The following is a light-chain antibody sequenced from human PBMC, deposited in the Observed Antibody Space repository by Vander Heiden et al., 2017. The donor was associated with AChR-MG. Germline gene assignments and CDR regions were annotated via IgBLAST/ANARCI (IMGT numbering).Light chain of an antibody. V-gene: IGKV3-20*01. CDR3: QQYGSSPRT. CDR1: QSVSSSY. CDR2: GAS. J-gene: IGKJ1*01. Sequence: EIVLTQPPGTLSLSPGARATLPCRASQSVSSSYLAWYQQKPGQAPRLLIYGASSRATSIPDRFSGSGCGTDFTLTISGRGPEDFAVYYCQQYGSSPRTFGEGTKVEIK.